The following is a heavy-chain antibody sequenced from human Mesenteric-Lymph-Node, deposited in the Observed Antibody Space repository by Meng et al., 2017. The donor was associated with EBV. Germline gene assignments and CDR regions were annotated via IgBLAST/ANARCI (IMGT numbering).Heavy chain of an antibody. CDR2: IYWDDGQ. CDR3: AYSEWLRFFGP. D-gene: IGHD3-3*01. CDR1: WFSLTDGVG. Sequence: QITLKVSGPPLVKTTQTLTLTCTFSWFSLTDGVGVGWIRQAPGKAPEWLALIYWDDGQHYSPSLKSRLTITKDTSRKQVVLRMTNMDPVDTATYYCAYSEWLRFFGPWGQGTLVTVSS. V-gene: IGHV2-5*02. J-gene: IGHJ5*02.